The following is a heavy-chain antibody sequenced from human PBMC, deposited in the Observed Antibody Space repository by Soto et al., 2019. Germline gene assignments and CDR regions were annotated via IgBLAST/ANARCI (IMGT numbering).Heavy chain of an antibody. V-gene: IGHV1-18*04. CDR2: ISAYNGNT. Sequence: QVQLVQSGAEVKKPGASVKVSCKASGYTFTSYGISWVRQAPGQGLEWMGWISAYNGNTNYAQKFQERVTITRDMSTSTAYMELSSLRSEDTAVYYCAALLGGMDVWGQGTTVTVSS. CDR3: AALLGGMDV. D-gene: IGHD2-15*01. J-gene: IGHJ6*02. CDR1: GYTFTSYG.